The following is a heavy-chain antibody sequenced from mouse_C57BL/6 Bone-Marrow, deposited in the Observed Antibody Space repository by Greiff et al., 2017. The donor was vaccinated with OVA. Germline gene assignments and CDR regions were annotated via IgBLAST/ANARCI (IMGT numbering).Heavy chain of an antibody. CDR3: ARGANWDVKDFDY. V-gene: IGHV1-52*01. Sequence: QVQLKQPGAELVRPGSSVKLSCKASGYTFTSYWMHWVKQRPIQGLEWIGNIDPSDSETHYNQKFKDKATLTVDKSSSTAYMQLSSLTSEDSAVYYCARGANWDVKDFDYWGQGATLTVSS. CDR2: IDPSDSET. CDR1: GYTFTSYW. J-gene: IGHJ2*01. D-gene: IGHD4-1*01.